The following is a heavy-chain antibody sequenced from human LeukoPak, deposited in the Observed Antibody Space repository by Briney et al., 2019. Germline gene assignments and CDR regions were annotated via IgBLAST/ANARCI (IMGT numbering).Heavy chain of an antibody. CDR3: GRGHYGLDY. CDR2: ISISGSSI. D-gene: IGHD4-17*01. J-gene: IGHJ4*02. Sequence: VGSLSLSRAVSGFAFCEFYMTWRREAPRRGVGGVSCISISGSSIYYTDSVKGRFTTSKDNAKSSLDLEMNRLRAEDTAVYYDGRGHYGLDYWGQGALVTVSS. V-gene: IGHV3-11*04. CDR1: GFAFCEFY.